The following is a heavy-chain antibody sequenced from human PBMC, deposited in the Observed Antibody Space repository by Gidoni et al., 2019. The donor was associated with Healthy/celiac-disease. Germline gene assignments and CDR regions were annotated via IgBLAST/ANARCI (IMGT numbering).Heavy chain of an antibody. D-gene: IGHD3-9*01. J-gene: IGHJ6*02. CDR1: GGTFSRYA. CDR3: ARENIDYYDILTGYYEGGMDV. V-gene: IGHV1-69*01. Sequence: QVQLVQSGAEVKKPGSSVKVSCTASGGTFSRYAISWVRQAPGQGLEWMGGIIPIFGTANYAQKFQGRVTITADESTSTAYMELSSLRSEDTAVYYCARENIDYYDILTGYYEGGMDVWGQGTTVTVSS. CDR2: IIPIFGTA.